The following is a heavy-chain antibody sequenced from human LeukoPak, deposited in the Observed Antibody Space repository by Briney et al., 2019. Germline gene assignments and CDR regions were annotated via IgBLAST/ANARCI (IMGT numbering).Heavy chain of an antibody. D-gene: IGHD6-13*01. CDR3: AKDHRSSTWPFDC. CDR2: ISGNGHST. Sequence: PGGSLRLSCAASGFTFSSSAMSWVRQAPGKGLEWVSSISGNGHSTYYADSVKGRFTISRDNSKNTLYLQMNSLRAEDTAVYYCAKDHRSSTWPFDCWGQGTLVTVSS. V-gene: IGHV3-23*01. J-gene: IGHJ4*02. CDR1: GFTFSSSA.